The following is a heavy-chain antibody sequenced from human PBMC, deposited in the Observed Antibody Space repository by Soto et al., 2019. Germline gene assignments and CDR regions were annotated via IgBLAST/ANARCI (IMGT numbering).Heavy chain of an antibody. CDR2: ISGSGGST. CDR3: AKDLGRVHYFFDY. CDR1: GFTFSSYA. V-gene: IGHV3-23*01. D-gene: IGHD3-10*01. J-gene: IGHJ4*02. Sequence: GSLRLSCAASGFTFSSYAMSWVRQAPGKGLEWVSAISGSGGSTYYADSVKGRFTISRDNSKNTPYLQMNSLRAEDTAVYYCAKDLGRVHYFFDYWGQGTLVTVSS.